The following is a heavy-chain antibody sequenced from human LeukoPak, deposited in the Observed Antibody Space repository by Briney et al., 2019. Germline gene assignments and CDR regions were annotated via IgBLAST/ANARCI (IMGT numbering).Heavy chain of an antibody. V-gene: IGHV1-69*13. D-gene: IGHD2-2*01. Sequence: SVKVSCKASGGTFSSYAISWVRQAPGQGLEWMGGIIPIFGTANYARKFQGRVTITADESTSTAYMELSSLRSEDTAVYYCAAGYCSSTSCYWGFDYWGQGTLVTVSS. J-gene: IGHJ4*02. CDR3: AAGYCSSTSCYWGFDY. CDR1: GGTFSSYA. CDR2: IIPIFGTA.